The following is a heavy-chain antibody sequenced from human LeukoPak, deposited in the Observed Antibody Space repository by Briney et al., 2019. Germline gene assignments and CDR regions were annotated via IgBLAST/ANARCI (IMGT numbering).Heavy chain of an antibody. D-gene: IGHD5-12*01. CDR2: ISSSSSSTI. Sequence: PGGSLRLSCAASGFTFSTYSMNWVRQAPGKGLEWVSYISSSSSSTIYYADSVKGRFTISRDNAENSLFLQMNSLRAEDTAVYYCARARTIIARNFDYWGQGTLVTVSS. V-gene: IGHV3-48*01. CDR3: ARARTIIARNFDY. J-gene: IGHJ4*02. CDR1: GFTFSTYS.